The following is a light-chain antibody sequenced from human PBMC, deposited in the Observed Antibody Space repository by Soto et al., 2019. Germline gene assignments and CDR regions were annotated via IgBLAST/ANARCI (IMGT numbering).Light chain of an antibody. J-gene: IGKJ4*01. CDR1: QDISNY. CDR2: DAS. CDR3: QQYDNLPLT. V-gene: IGKV1-33*01. Sequence: DIPMTQSPSSLSASIGDRVTVTCQASQDISNYLNWYQQKPGRAPKLLIYDASYLETGVPSRFSGSGSGTDFTFTISSLQPEDFATYYCQQYDNLPLTFGGGTNVEIK.